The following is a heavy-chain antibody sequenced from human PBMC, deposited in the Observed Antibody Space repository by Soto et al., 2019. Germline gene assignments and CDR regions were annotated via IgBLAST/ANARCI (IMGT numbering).Heavy chain of an antibody. J-gene: IGHJ5*02. Sequence: QVQLVQSGAEVKKPGSSVKVSCKASGGTFSSYAISWVRQAPGQGLEWMGGIIPIFGTANYAQKFQGRVTITADESTSTAYMELSSLRSEDTAVYYCARWAGPERLLPNSGFGPWGQGTLVTVSS. D-gene: IGHD2-15*01. V-gene: IGHV1-69*01. CDR1: GGTFSSYA. CDR3: ARWAGPERLLPNSGFGP. CDR2: IIPIFGTA.